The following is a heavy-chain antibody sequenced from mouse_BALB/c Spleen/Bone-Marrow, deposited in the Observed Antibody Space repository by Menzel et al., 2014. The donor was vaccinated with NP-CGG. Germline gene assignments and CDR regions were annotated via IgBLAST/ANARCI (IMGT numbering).Heavy chain of an antibody. CDR1: GFNIKDTY. CDR2: IDPANGNT. V-gene: IGHV14-3*02. CDR3: ARSYYAMDY. J-gene: IGHJ4*01. Sequence: ELQLQQSGAALVKPGPSVKFSCTASGFNIKDTYMHWVKQRPEQGLEWIGRIDPANGNTKYDPKFQGKATITADTSSNTPYLQLSSLTAEDTAVYYCARSYYAMDYWGQGTSVTVSS. D-gene: IGHD1-1*01.